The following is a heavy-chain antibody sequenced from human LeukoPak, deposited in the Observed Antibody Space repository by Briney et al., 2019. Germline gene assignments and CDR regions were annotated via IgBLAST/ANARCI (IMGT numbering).Heavy chain of an antibody. Sequence: SGTLSLTCTVSDGSINGYYWSWIRQPPGKGLEWIGYFYNSGSTNYSPSLESRVTISVDTSKNQFSLKLSSVTAADTAVYYCARQQPIVLWGFDFWGQGTLVTVSS. CDR3: ARQQPIVLWGFDF. V-gene: IGHV4-59*01. CDR2: FYNSGST. CDR1: DGSINGYY. J-gene: IGHJ4*02. D-gene: IGHD3-16*01.